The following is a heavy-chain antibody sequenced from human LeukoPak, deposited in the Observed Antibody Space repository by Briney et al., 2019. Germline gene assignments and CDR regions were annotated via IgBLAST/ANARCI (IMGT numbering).Heavy chain of an antibody. CDR3: ARAKSGVGTFDY. CDR2: INPNSGGT. V-gene: IGHV1-2*06. J-gene: IGHJ4*02. CDR1: GYTFTSYG. Sequence: ASVKVSCKASGYTFTSYGISWVRQAPGQGLEWMGRINPNSGGTNYAQKFQGRVTMTRDTSISTAYMELSRLRSDDTAVYYCARAKSGVGTFDYWGQGTLVTVSS. D-gene: IGHD3-10*01.